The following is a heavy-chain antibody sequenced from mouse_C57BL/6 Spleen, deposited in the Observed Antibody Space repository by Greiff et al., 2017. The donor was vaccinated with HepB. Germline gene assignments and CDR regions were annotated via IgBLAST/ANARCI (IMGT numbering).Heavy chain of an antibody. CDR3: ARGDYGSSYGYFDV. CDR2: IYPRSGNT. Sequence: VHLVESGAELARPGASVKLSCKASGYTFTSYGISWVKQRTGQGLEWIGEIYPRSGNTYYNEKFKGKATLTADKSSSTAYMELRSLTSEDSAVYFCARGDYGSSYGYFDVWGTGTTVTVSS. CDR1: GYTFTSYG. D-gene: IGHD1-1*01. J-gene: IGHJ1*03. V-gene: IGHV1-81*01.